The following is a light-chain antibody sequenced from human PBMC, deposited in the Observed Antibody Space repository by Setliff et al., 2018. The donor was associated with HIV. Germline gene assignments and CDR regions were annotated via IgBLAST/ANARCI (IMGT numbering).Light chain of an antibody. V-gene: IGLV2-11*01. CDR1: SSDIGAYNY. CDR3: CSYAGSYRYI. J-gene: IGLJ1*01. CDR2: DVI. Sequence: SALTQPRSVSGSPGQSVTFSCSGSSSDIGAYNYVSWYQQHPGKAPKLIISDVIRRPSGVPDRFSGSKSGNTASLTISGLQAEDEAEYYCCSYAGSYRYIFGSGTKVTVL.